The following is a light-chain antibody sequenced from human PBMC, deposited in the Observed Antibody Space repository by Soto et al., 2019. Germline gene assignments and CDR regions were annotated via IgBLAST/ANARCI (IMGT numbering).Light chain of an antibody. CDR1: QSSSSW. CDR3: QQTSSFPRT. J-gene: IGKJ1*01. CDR2: AAS. Sequence: TQLTLSPSTLSAPVGDRVNITCRASQSSSSWLAWYQQKPGKAPNLLIFAASSWQSGVPSRFSGSGSGTDFTLTINRLQPEDIATYYCQQTSSFPRTFGQGTKVDIK. V-gene: IGKV1-12*01.